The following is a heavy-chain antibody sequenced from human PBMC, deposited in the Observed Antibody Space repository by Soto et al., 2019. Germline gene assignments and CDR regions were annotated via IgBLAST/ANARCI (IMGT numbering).Heavy chain of an antibody. J-gene: IGHJ6*04. CDR3: AKDRVPITFGGVIVGGAMDV. V-gene: IGHV3-23*01. D-gene: IGHD3-16*02. Sequence: EVQLLESGGGLVQPGGSLRLSCAASGFTFSSYAMSWVRQAPGKGLEWVSAISGSGGSTYYADSVKGLFTITRDKSNNTLYLQTNILIAETTALYYFAKDRVPITFGGVIVGGAMDVRGKGTTVTVSA. CDR1: GFTFSSYA. CDR2: ISGSGGST.